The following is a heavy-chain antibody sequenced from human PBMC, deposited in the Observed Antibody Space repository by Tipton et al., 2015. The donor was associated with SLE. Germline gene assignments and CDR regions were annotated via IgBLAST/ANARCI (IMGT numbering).Heavy chain of an antibody. Sequence: LRLSCAVYGGSFSSYFWSWIRQPPGKGLEWIGEINRSRSANYNPSLKSRVIISVDASKNQFSLRLSSVTAADTAIYYCVRERKSSIFGVTRDPGIPPAASSYMDAGGKGTTVTVSS. V-gene: IGHV4-34*01. CDR2: INRSRSA. CDR1: GGSFSSYF. J-gene: IGHJ6*03. CDR3: VRERKSSIFGVTRDPGIPPAASSYMDA. D-gene: IGHD3-3*01.